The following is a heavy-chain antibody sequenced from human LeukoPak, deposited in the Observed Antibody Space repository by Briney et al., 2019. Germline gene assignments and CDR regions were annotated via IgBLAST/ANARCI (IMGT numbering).Heavy chain of an antibody. D-gene: IGHD3-10*01. V-gene: IGHV3-30*18. CDR1: GFTFSTYD. CDR3: AKKGNYGSGSPRSMDV. CDR2: MSYDETNK. Sequence: PGGSLRLSCAGSGFTFSTYDIHWVRQAPGKGLEWVAFMSYDETNKYYADSVKGRFTISRDNSKNTLYLQMNSLRTEDTAVYFCAKKGNYGSGSPRSMDVWGQGTTVTVSS. J-gene: IGHJ6*02.